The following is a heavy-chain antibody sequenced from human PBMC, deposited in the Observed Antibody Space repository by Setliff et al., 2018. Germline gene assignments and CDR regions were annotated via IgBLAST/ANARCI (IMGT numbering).Heavy chain of an antibody. V-gene: IGHV7-4-1*02. D-gene: IGHD3-3*01. CDR1: GYTFTSYD. CDR2: INTNTGNP. J-gene: IGHJ4*02. Sequence: ASVKVSCKASGYTFTSYDINWVRQAPGQGLEWLGWINTNTGNPTYAQGFTGRFVFSLDTSVSTAYLQISSLKAEDTAVYYCASARPHFGVVIRSPPDYWGQGTLVTVSS. CDR3: ASARPHFGVVIRSPPDY.